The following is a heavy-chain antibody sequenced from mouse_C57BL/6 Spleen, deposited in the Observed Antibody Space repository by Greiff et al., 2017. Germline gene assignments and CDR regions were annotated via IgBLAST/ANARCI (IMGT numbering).Heavy chain of an antibody. V-gene: IGHV5-9-1*02. CDR3: TRSSYYYGSSYEEYYFDY. D-gene: IGHD1-1*01. CDR1: GFTFSSYA. CDR2: ISSGGDYI. Sequence: DVKLVESGEGLVKPGGSLKLSCAASGFTFSSYAMSWVRQTPEKRLEWVAYISSGGDYIYYADTVKGRFTISRDNARNTLYLQMSSLKSEDTAMYYCTRSSYYYGSSYEEYYFDYWGQGTTLTVSS. J-gene: IGHJ2*01.